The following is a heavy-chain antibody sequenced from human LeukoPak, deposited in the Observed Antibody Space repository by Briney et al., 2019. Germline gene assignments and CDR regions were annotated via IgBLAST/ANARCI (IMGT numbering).Heavy chain of an antibody. CDR2: FDPEDGET. CDR1: GYTLTELS. J-gene: IGHJ4*02. D-gene: IGHD2-2*01. CDR3: ATGVVVPAAMSSGGYYFDY. V-gene: IGHV1-24*01. Sequence: ASVKVSCKVSGYTLTELSMHWVRQAPGKGLEWMGGFDPEDGETIYAQKFQGRVTMTEDTSTDTAYMELSSLRSEDTAVYYCATGVVVPAAMSSGGYYFDYWGQGTLVTVSS.